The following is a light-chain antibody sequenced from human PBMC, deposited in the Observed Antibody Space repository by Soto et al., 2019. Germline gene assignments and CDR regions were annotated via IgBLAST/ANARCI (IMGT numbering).Light chain of an antibody. CDR1: QSVSSSY. CDR2: GAS. Sequence: EIVLTQSPGTLSLSPGERATLSCRASQSVSSSYLAWYQQKPGQAPRLLIYGASSRATGIPDRFSGSRSGTDFTLTISRLEPEDCAVYDCQQDGSSPLSFGGGTKVEIK. J-gene: IGKJ4*01. V-gene: IGKV3-20*01. CDR3: QQDGSSPLS.